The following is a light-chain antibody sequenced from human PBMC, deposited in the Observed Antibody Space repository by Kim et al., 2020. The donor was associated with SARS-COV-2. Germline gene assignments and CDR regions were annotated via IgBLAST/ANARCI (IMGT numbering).Light chain of an antibody. CDR3: CSYAGSYKV. CDR1: SSDVGGYNY. J-gene: IGLJ1*01. Sequence: QSALTQPRSVPGSPGQSVTISCTGTSSDVGGYNYVSWYQQHPGKAPKLMIYDVSKRPSGVPDRFSGSKSGNTASLTISGLQAEDEADYYCCSYAGSYKVFGTGTKVTVL. V-gene: IGLV2-11*01. CDR2: DVS.